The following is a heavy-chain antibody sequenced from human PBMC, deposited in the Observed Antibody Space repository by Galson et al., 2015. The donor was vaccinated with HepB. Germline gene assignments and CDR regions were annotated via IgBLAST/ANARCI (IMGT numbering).Heavy chain of an antibody. CDR2: IGGGGST. Sequence: SLRLSCAASGFTFNSYAMTWVRQAPGKGLGWVAAIGGGGSTSYAESVKGRFTISRDNSKNMVFLQMYSLRAEDTAVYYCAKGDVWGSAALNYGMDVWGQGTTVTVSS. CDR1: GFTFNSYA. V-gene: IGHV3-23*01. D-gene: IGHD3-16*01. CDR3: AKGDVWGSAALNYGMDV. J-gene: IGHJ6*02.